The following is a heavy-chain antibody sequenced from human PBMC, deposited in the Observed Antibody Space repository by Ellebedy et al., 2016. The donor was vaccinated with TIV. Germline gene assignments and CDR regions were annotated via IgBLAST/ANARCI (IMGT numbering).Heavy chain of an antibody. V-gene: IGHV3-21*01. J-gene: IGHJ4*02. Sequence: GESLKISXAASGFTFSSYSMNWVRQAPGKGLEWVSSISSSSSYIYYADSVKGRFTISRDNAKNSLYLQMNSLRAEDTAVYYCARDPYYDSSGYCDYWGQGTLVTVSS. CDR1: GFTFSSYS. D-gene: IGHD3-22*01. CDR2: ISSSSSYI. CDR3: ARDPYYDSSGYCDY.